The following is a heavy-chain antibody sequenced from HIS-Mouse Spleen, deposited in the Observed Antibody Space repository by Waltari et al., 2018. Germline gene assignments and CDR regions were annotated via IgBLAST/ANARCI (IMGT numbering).Heavy chain of an antibody. Sequence: QLQLQESGPGLVKPSETLSLTCTVSGGSLSSSSYYWGWIGSIYYSGSTYYNPSLKSRVTISVDTSKNQFSLKLSSVTAADTAVYYCAREIPYSSSWYDWYFDLWGRGTLVTVSS. D-gene: IGHD6-13*01. CDR2: IYYSGST. J-gene: IGHJ2*01. CDR1: GGSLSSSSYY. V-gene: IGHV4-39*07. CDR3: AREIPYSSSWYDWYFDL.